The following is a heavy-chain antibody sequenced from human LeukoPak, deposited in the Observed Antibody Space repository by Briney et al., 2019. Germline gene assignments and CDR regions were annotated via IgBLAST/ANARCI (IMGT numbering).Heavy chain of an antibody. CDR1: GDSVSSNSAA. CDR3: ARGPGSPLYYYYYYGMDV. V-gene: IGHV6-1*01. Sequence: SQTLSLTCAISGDSVSSNSAAWNWIRQSPSRGLEWLGRTYYRSKWYNDYAVSVKSRMTINPDTSKNQLSLQLNSVTPEDTAVYYCARGPGSPLYYYYYYGMDVWGQGTTVTVSS. D-gene: IGHD3-10*01. J-gene: IGHJ6*02. CDR2: TYYRSKWYN.